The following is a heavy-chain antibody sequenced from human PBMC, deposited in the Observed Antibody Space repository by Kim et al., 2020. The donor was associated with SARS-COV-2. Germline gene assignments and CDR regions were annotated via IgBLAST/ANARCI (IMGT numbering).Heavy chain of an antibody. Sequence: GGSLRLSCASSVFTFITYWMYWVRQAPGKGLVWVSRINSDGSSTNYADSVKGRFTISRDNSKNTLYLQMNSLRAEDTAVYYCARSSSTSCPCYSMDVWGKGPMVTVSS. V-gene: IGHV3-74*01. CDR1: VFTFITYW. CDR3: ARSSSTSCPCYSMDV. D-gene: IGHD2-2*01. J-gene: IGHJ6*03. CDR2: INSDGSST.